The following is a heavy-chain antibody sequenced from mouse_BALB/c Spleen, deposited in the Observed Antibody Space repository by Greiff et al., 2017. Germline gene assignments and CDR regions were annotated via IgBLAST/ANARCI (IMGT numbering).Heavy chain of an antibody. V-gene: IGHV1-7*01. J-gene: IGHJ3*01. CDR2: ISPYYGYT. D-gene: IGHD1-2*01. CDR1: GYTFTGYC. CDR3: ANYGCRSHFAY. Sequence: QVQLQQSGAELAKPGVSVKISCKASGYTFTGYCMHWVKQRPGQGLEWIGDISPYYGYTEYNQKFKDKATLTVDKSSSTAYMQLSSLTSEDSAVYYCANYGCRSHFAYWGQGTLVTVAA.